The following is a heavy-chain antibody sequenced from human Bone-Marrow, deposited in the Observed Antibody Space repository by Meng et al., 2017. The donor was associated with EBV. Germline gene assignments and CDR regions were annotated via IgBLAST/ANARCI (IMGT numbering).Heavy chain of an antibody. J-gene: IGHJ4*02. D-gene: IGHD3-10*01. CDR3: AAGFRELVRSRDY. CDR2: IFYGGST. V-gene: IGHV4-4*02. Sequence: QVQMQESGPSLVKASVTLSLTCVVSGDSIRNSNWWSWLRQPAGKGLEWIGEIFYGGSTNYNPSLESRVTISVDKSKNQFSLMLSSVTAADTAVYYCAAGFRELVRSRDYWGQGTLVTVSS. CDR1: GDSIRNSNW.